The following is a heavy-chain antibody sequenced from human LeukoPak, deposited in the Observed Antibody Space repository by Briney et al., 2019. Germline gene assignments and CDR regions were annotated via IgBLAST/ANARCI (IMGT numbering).Heavy chain of an antibody. CDR3: ARFQTRYSSSWYAAY. V-gene: IGHV5-51*01. J-gene: IGHJ4*02. CDR2: IYPGDSDT. Sequence: GESLKISCKGSGYSFTTYWIVWVRQMPGKGLEWMGIIYPGDSDTRYSPSFQGQVTISADKSISTAYLQWSSLKASDTAIYYCARFQTRYSSSWYAAYWGQGTLVTVSS. D-gene: IGHD6-13*01. CDR1: GYSFTTYW.